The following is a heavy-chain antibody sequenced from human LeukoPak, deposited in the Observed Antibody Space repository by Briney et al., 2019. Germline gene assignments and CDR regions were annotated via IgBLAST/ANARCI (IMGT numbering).Heavy chain of an antibody. Sequence: SETLSHTCTVSGGSISSYYWSWIRQPPGKGLEWIGYIYYSGSTNYNPSLKSRVTISVDTSKNQFSLKLSSVTAADTAVYYCARDRYHPHLFYYYGMDVWGQGTTVTVSS. J-gene: IGHJ6*02. CDR1: GGSISSYY. CDR3: ARDRYHPHLFYYYGMDV. CDR2: IYYSGST. D-gene: IGHD2-2*01. V-gene: IGHV4-59*01.